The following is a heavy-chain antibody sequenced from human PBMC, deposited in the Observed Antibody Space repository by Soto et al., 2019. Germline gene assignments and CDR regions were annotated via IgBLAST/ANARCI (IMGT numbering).Heavy chain of an antibody. J-gene: IGHJ4*02. D-gene: IGHD6-13*01. CDR1: GFPFSSYS. CDR2: ISSSSSYI. V-gene: IGHV3-21*01. CDR3: ARSGTAAGTYSAY. Sequence: PGGSLRLSCAASGFPFSSYSMNWVRQAPGKGLEWVSSISSSSSYIYYADSVKGRFTISRDNAKNSLYLQMNSLRAEDTAVYYCARSGTAAGTYSAYWGQGTLVTVSS.